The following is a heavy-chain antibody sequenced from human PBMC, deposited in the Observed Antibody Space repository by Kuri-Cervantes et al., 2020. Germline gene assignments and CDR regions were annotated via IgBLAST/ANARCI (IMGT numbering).Heavy chain of an antibody. D-gene: IGHD2-15*01. CDR2: INPNSGGT. J-gene: IGHJ6*02. CDR1: GYTFTGYY. V-gene: IGHV1-2*02. CDR3: ARDGIVVVVAATPDYYYYGMDV. Sequence: ASVKVSCKASGYTFTGYYMHWVRQAPGQGLEWMGWINPNSGGTNYAQKFQGRVTMTRDTSISTAYMELSRLRSEDTAAYYCARDGIVVVVAATPDYYYYGMDVWGQGTTVNRLL.